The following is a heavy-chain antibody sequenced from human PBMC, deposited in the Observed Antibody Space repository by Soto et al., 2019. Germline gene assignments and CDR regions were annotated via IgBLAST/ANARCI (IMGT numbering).Heavy chain of an antibody. D-gene: IGHD5-12*01. J-gene: IGHJ4*02. V-gene: IGHV4-59*01. CDR3: ARNRVEMATITYYFDY. CDR1: GGSISSYY. CDR2: IYYSGST. Sequence: PSETLCLTCTVSGGSISSYYWSWIRQPPGKGLEWIGYIYYSGSTNYNPSLKSRVTISVDTSKNQFSLKLSSVTAADTAVYYCARNRVEMATITYYFDYWGQGTLVTVSS.